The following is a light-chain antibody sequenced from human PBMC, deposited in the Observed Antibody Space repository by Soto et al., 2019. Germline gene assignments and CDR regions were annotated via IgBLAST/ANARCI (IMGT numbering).Light chain of an antibody. Sequence: QSALTQPASVSGSPGQSITISCTGTSSEVGGYNYVSWYQQHPGKAPKLMIYYVSNRPSGVSNRFSGSKSGNTASLTISGLQAEDEADYYCSSYTSSSTLYVFGTGTKVTVL. CDR1: SSEVGGYNY. V-gene: IGLV2-14*01. CDR3: SSYTSSSTLYV. CDR2: YVS. J-gene: IGLJ1*01.